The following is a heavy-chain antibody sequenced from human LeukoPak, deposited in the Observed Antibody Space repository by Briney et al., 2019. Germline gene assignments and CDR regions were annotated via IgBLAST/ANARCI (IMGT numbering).Heavy chain of an antibody. CDR2: IGQNGSEK. Sequence: GGSLRLSCAASGFTFSSYWMGWVRQAPGTGLEWVANIGQNGSEKYYVDSLKGRFTISRDNAKNSLHLQMNSLRAEDTAVYYCARDSNDYFDYWGQGTLVTVSS. V-gene: IGHV3-7*01. CDR1: GFTFSSYW. J-gene: IGHJ4*02. CDR3: ARDSNDYFDY.